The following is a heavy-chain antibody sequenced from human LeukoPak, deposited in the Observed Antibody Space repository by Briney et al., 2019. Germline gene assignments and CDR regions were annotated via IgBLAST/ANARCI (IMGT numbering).Heavy chain of an antibody. V-gene: IGHV1-69*04. CDR3: ARSGDGYNYCFDY. Sequence: ASVKVSCKASGGTFSSYAISWVRQAPGQGLEWMGRIIPIFSIANYAQKFQGRVTITADKSTSTAYMELSSLRSEDTAVYYCARSGDGYNYCFDYWGQGTLVTVSS. J-gene: IGHJ4*02. CDR1: GGTFSSYA. CDR2: IIPIFSIA. D-gene: IGHD5-24*01.